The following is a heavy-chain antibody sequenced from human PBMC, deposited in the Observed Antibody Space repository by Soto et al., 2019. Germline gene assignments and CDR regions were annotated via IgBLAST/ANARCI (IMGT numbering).Heavy chain of an antibody. D-gene: IGHD1-26*01. CDR2: AYYRSRWHY. CDR3: ARDPPDFNSGFDS. J-gene: IGHJ4*02. V-gene: IGHV6-1*01. CDR1: GDSVSNNGAT. Sequence: SQTLSLTCAICGDSVSNNGATGNWIRQSPSRGLEWLGRAYYRSRWHYDYATSVRSRITINPDTSKNQFSLQLSSVTPEDTAVYYCARDPPDFNSGFDSWGQGSLVTVSS.